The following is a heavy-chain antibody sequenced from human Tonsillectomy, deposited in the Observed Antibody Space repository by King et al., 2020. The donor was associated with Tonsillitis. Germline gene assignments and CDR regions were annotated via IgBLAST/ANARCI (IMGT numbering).Heavy chain of an antibody. CDR2: IYYSGST. Sequence: QLQESGPGLVKPSETLSLTCTVSGGSISSYYWSWIRQPPGKGLEWMGYIYYSGSTNYNPSLKIRVTISVDTSKNQFSLKLSSVTAADTAVYYCAREAPPVRVGVNAFDIWGQGTMVTVSS. D-gene: IGHD2-8*01. CDR1: GGSISSYY. V-gene: IGHV4-59*01. CDR3: AREAPPVRVGVNAFDI. J-gene: IGHJ3*02.